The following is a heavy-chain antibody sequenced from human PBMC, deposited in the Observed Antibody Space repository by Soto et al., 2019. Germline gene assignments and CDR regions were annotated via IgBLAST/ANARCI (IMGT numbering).Heavy chain of an antibody. J-gene: IGHJ6*02. CDR1: GGTFSSSA. Sequence: QVQLVQSGAEVKKPGSSVKVSCKASGGTFSSSAFSWVRQAPGQGLEWMGGIIPLFRTPDYGQRFQGRVTITADESAGTVYMELRGLRSEDTAVYFCARGKGRQQLGGNYYYITDIWGQGTTVTVSS. CDR2: IIPLFRTP. CDR3: ARGKGRQQLGGNYYYITDI. V-gene: IGHV1-69*12. D-gene: IGHD3-3*02.